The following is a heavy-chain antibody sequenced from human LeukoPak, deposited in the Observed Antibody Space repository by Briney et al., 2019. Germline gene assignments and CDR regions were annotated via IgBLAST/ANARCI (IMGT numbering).Heavy chain of an antibody. CDR2: INHSGST. V-gene: IGHV4-34*01. D-gene: IGHD3-10*01. Sequence: SETLSLTCVVYGESFSGYYWSWIRQPPGKGLEWIGEINHSGSTNYNPSLKSRVTISVDTSKNQFSLKRSSVTAADTAVYYCARLRFGGIDYWGQGTLVTVSS. CDR3: ARLRFGGIDY. J-gene: IGHJ4*02. CDR1: GESFSGYY.